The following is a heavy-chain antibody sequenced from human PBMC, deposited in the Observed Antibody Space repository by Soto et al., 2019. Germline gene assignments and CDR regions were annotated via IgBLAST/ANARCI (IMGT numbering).Heavy chain of an antibody. CDR2: IIPILGIA. Sequence: ASVKVSCKASGGTFSSYTISWVRQAPGQGLEWMGRIIPILGIANYAQKFQGRVTITADKSTSTAYMELSSLRSEDTAVYYCARETVVPAAISIGFVWFDPWGQGTLVTVSS. CDR1: GGTFSSYT. CDR3: ARETVVPAAISIGFVWFDP. D-gene: IGHD2-2*01. J-gene: IGHJ5*02. V-gene: IGHV1-69*04.